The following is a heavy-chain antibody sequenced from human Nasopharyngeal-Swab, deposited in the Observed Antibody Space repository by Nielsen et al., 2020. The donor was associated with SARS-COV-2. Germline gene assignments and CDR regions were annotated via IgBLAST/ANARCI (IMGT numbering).Heavy chain of an antibody. Sequence: SETLSLTCTVSGVSISSYYWGWIRQPPGKGLEWIGSIYYSGSTYYNPSLKSRVTISVDTSKNQFSLKLSSVTAADTAVYYCARQLTSITIFGVVTRAFDYWGQGTLVTVSS. CDR2: IYYSGST. CDR1: GVSISSYY. D-gene: IGHD3-3*01. J-gene: IGHJ4*02. V-gene: IGHV4-39*01. CDR3: ARQLTSITIFGVVTRAFDY.